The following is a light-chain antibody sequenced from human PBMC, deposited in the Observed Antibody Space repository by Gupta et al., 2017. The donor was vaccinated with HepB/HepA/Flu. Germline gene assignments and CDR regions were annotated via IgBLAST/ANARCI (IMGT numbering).Light chain of an antibody. CDR1: KLGDKY. CDR2: QDS. V-gene: IGLV3-1*01. CDR3: QAWASSDDGV. Sequence: SYELTQPPSVSVSPGQTASITCSGDKLGDKYACWYQQKPGQSPVLVIYQDSKRPSGTPERFSGSNSGTTATPTIRGNEAMEEADYYAQAWASSDDGVFGGGTKLTVL. J-gene: IGLJ2*01.